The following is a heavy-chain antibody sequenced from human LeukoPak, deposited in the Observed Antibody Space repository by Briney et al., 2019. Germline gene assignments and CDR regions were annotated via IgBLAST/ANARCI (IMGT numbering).Heavy chain of an antibody. CDR2: ISSSGSTI. CDR1: GFIISSYE. CDR3: ARVELAPYYYYMDV. V-gene: IGHV3-48*03. Sequence: HSGGSLRLSCAASGFIISSYEMNWVRQAPGKGLEWVSHISSSGSTIWYADSVKGPFTISRDNAKNSLYLQMNSLRAEDTAVYYCARVELAPYYYYMDVWGKGTTVIVSS. D-gene: IGHD1-7*01. J-gene: IGHJ6*03.